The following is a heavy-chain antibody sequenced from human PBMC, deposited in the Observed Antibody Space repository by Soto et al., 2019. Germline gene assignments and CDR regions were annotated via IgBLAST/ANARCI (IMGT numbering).Heavy chain of an antibody. J-gene: IGHJ1*01. CDR3: AKDSDREYFQH. Sequence: GGSLRLSCAASGFTFSSYGMSWVRQAPEKGLEWVSGISASDGGAYYTDSVKGRFTISRDNSENTLYLQMNSLRVEDTAVYYCAKDSDREYFQHWGQGTLVTVSS. CDR1: GFTFSSYG. CDR2: ISASDGGA. V-gene: IGHV3-23*01. D-gene: IGHD3-10*01.